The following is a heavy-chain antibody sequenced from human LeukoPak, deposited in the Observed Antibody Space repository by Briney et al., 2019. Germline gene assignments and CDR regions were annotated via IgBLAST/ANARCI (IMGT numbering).Heavy chain of an antibody. CDR2: ISGSGGRP. Sequence: PGGSLRLSCAASGFTFSSSWMSWVRQAPGKGLEWVSAISGSGGRPYYADSVKGRFTISRDNSKNTLYLQMNSLRAEDTAVYAKEGFGSGEGYWGQGTLVTVSS. D-gene: IGHD3-10*01. CDR1: GFTFSSSW. CDR3: EGFGSGEGY. J-gene: IGHJ4*02. V-gene: IGHV3-23*01.